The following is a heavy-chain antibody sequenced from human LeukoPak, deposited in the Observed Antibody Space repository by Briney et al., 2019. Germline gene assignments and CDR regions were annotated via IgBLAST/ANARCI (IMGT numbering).Heavy chain of an antibody. J-gene: IGHJ4*02. CDR3: AREGGSYYADYFDY. CDR2: IYSGGST. D-gene: IGHD1-26*01. Sequence: GSLRLSCAASGFTVSSNYMSWVRQAPGKGLEWVSVIYSGGSTYYADSVKGRFTISRDNSKNTLYLQMNSLRAEDTAVYYCAREGGSYYADYFDYWGQGTLVTVSS. V-gene: IGHV3-53*01. CDR1: GFTVSSNY.